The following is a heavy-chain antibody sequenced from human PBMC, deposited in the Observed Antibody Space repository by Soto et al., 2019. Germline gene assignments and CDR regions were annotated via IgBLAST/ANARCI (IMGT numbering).Heavy chain of an antibody. Sequence: PSETLSLTCTVSGGFIISYYWSWIRQPPGKGLEWIGSVYNSAITNYNPSLESRVTISLDTSKNQFSLKLTSVSAADTAVYYCARHGSTWLRDAFDIWGQGTMVTVSS. CDR1: GGFIISYY. CDR2: VYNSAIT. J-gene: IGHJ3*02. CDR3: ARHGSTWLRDAFDI. D-gene: IGHD5-12*01. V-gene: IGHV4-59*08.